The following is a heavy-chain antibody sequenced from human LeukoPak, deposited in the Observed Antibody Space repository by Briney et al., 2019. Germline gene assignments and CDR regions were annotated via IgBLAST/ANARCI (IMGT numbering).Heavy chain of an antibody. CDR1: GFTFDAYA. CDR3: ARILRLGELSLPLYYFDY. Sequence: PTGGSLRLSCAASGFTFDAYAMSWVRQAPGKGLEWVSAISGSGGSTYYADSVKGRFTISRDNSKNTLYLQMNSLRAEDTAVYYCARILRLGELSLPLYYFDYWGQGTLVTVSS. CDR2: ISGSGGST. V-gene: IGHV3-23*01. D-gene: IGHD3-16*02. J-gene: IGHJ4*02.